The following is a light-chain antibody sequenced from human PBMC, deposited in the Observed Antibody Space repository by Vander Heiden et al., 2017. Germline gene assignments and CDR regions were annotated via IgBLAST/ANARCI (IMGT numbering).Light chain of an antibody. CDR3: QAWDSSTVV. CDR2: QDS. V-gene: IGLV3-1*01. CDR1: KLGDKY. J-gene: IGLJ2*01. Sequence: SYELPHPPSVSVSPGHPATITCPGDKLGDKYACWYQQKTGQSPVMVIYQDSKRPSGIPERFSGSNSGNTATLTISGTQAMDEADYYCQAWDSSTVVFGGGTKLTVL.